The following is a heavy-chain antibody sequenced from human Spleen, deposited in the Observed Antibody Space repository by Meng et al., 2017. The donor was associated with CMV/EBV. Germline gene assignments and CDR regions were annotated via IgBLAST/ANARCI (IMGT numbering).Heavy chain of an antibody. Sequence: QVPRQEWCPCLAYPSQTLSLTCTVSGGSISSGDYDWSWIRQPPGKGLEWIGYIYYSGSTYYNPSLKSRVTISVDTSKNQFSLKLSSVTAADTAVYYCARVLGLGNIDYWGQGTLVTVSS. D-gene: IGHD7-27*01. J-gene: IGHJ4*02. V-gene: IGHV4-30-4*08. CDR2: IYYSGST. CDR1: GGSISSGDYD. CDR3: ARVLGLGNIDY.